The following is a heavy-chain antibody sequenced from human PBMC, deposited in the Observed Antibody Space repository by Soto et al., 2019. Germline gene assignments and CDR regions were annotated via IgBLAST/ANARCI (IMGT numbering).Heavy chain of an antibody. J-gene: IGHJ2*01. V-gene: IGHV4-31*03. D-gene: IGHD2-21*02. Sequence: SETLSLTCTVSGDAIYIGGYYWTWIRQHPGKGLEWIGYIYHTGKTYYNPSLESRVTMSVDTSKNQFSLKLASVTAADTAVYYCAKDPHAYCGGDCYAWINWYFDLWGRGTLVTVSS. CDR2: IYHTGKT. CDR1: GDAIYIGGYY. CDR3: AKDPHAYCGGDCYAWINWYFDL.